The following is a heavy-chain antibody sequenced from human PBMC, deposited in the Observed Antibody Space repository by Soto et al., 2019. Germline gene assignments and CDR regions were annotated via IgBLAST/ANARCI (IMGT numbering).Heavy chain of an antibody. CDR1: GGTFSSYA. CDR2: IIPIFGTA. Sequence: GASVKVSCKASGGTFSSYAISWVRQAPGQGLEWMGGIIPIFGTANYAQKFQGRVTITADESTSTAYMELSSLRSEDTAVYYCARTSSSSNYYYYGMDVWGQGTTVTVSS. V-gene: IGHV1-69*13. D-gene: IGHD6-6*01. J-gene: IGHJ6*02. CDR3: ARTSSSSNYYYYGMDV.